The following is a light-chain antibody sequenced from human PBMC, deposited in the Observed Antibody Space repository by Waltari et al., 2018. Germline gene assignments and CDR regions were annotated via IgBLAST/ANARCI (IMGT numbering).Light chain of an antibody. CDR2: AAS. CDR1: QGISSY. V-gene: IGKV1-8*01. Sequence: AIRITQSPSSLSPSTGDRATITCRASQGISSYLAWYQQKPGKAPKLLICAASTLQSGVPSRFSGSGSGTDFTLTISCLQSEDFATYYCQQYYSYSITFGPGTKVDIK. J-gene: IGKJ3*01. CDR3: QQYYSYSIT.